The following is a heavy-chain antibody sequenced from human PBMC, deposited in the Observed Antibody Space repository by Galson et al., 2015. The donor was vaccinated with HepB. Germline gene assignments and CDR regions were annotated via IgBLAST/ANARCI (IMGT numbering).Heavy chain of an antibody. CDR1: GYTFTSYY. D-gene: IGHD2-2*01. V-gene: IGHV1-46*01. Sequence: SVKVSCKASGYTFTSYYMHWVRQAPGQGLEWMGIINPGGGVTNFTQKFQGRVTMTRDTSTSTVYMELSSLRSEDTAVYYCARELVVPALDPWGQGTLVTVSS. CDR3: ARELVVPALDP. CDR2: INPGGGVT. J-gene: IGHJ5*02.